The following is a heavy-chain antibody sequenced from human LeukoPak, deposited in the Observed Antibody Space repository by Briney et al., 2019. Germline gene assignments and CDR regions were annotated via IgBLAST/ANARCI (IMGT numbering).Heavy chain of an antibody. Sequence: GGSLRLSCAASGFTFDDYGMSWVRQAPGKGLEWVSGINWNGGSTGYADSVKGRFTISRDNAKNSLYLQMNSLRAEDTAVYYCARGDYYDSSGYPGGKGFDYWGKGTLVTVSS. CDR3: ARGDYYDSSGYPGGKGFDY. J-gene: IGHJ4*02. D-gene: IGHD3-22*01. CDR2: INWNGGST. CDR1: GFTFDDYG. V-gene: IGHV3-20*04.